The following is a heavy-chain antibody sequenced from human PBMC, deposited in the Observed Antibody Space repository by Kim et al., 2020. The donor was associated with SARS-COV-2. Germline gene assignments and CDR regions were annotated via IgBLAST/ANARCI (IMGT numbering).Heavy chain of an antibody. CDR3: AKAPFPSCSGSRCYYLDY. D-gene: IGHD2-8*02. V-gene: IGHV3-23*01. CDR2: IDNSGVHT. J-gene: IGHJ4*02. Sequence: GGSLRLSCAASGFAFSDYAMTWVRQSAAKGLELVSLIDNSGVHTYHADSVKGRFTISRDNSKSTLYLQMNSLRAEDAAIYYCAKAPFPSCSGSRCYYLDYWGEGTLVTVSS. CDR1: GFAFSDYA.